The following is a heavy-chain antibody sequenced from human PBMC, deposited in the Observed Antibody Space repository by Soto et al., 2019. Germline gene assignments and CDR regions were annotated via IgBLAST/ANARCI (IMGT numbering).Heavy chain of an antibody. CDR2: MHYTGFS. J-gene: IGHJ3*01. V-gene: IGHV4-59*02. CDR3: AKAGRWRGTRDDAFDV. Sequence: PSETLSLTCSFSGDSVTSHYLTWIRQSPEKGLEWIGYMHYTGFSHYNPSLKSRLTISVDRSKNQFTLQLTSVTVADTAVYYCAKAGRWRGTRDDAFDVWGQGTMVT. CDR1: GDSVTSHY. D-gene: IGHD1-1*01.